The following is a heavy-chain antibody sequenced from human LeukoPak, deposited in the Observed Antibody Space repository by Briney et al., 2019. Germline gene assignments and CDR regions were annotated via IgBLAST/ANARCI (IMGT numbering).Heavy chain of an antibody. CDR3: ARKRYCSSTSCYTYIVFSQKAFDI. V-gene: IGHV4-34*01. CDR2: INHSGST. D-gene: IGHD2-2*02. CDR1: GGSFSGYY. J-gene: IGHJ3*02. Sequence: SSETLSLTCAVYGGSFSGYYWSWIRQPPGKGLEWIGEINHSGSTNYNPSLKSRVTISVDTSKNQFSLKLSSVTAADTAVYYCARKRYCSSTSCYTYIVFSQKAFDIWGQGTMVTVSS.